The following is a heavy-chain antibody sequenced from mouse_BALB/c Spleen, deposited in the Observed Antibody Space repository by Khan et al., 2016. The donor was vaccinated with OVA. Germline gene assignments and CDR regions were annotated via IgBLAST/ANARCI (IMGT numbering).Heavy chain of an antibody. D-gene: IGHD2-2*01. CDR1: GYSFTNYY. Sequence: VQLQQSGPELMKPGASVKLSCKASGYSFTNYYIHWVIQSHGKSLEWIGYIDPFSGGTTYNQKFKGKATLTVDTSSSTAYLHLSNLTSEDSAVYYCARHGFVAWFTYWGQGTLVTVSA. CDR3: ARHGFVAWFTY. J-gene: IGHJ3*01. V-gene: IGHV1S135*01. CDR2: IDPFSGGT.